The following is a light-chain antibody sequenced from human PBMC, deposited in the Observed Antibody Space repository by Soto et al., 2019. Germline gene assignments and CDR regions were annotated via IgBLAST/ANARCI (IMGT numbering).Light chain of an antibody. CDR1: SVDVGGYNY. V-gene: IGLV2-14*01. Sequence: QSALTQPASVSGSPGQSITISCTGTSVDVGGYNYVSWYQHHPGKAPILLIFEASNRPSGISDRFSGPKSGITATLTISGLQAEVEADYYRTSYTSKTTYVFGTGTKLTVL. CDR3: TSYTSKTTYV. CDR2: EAS. J-gene: IGLJ1*01.